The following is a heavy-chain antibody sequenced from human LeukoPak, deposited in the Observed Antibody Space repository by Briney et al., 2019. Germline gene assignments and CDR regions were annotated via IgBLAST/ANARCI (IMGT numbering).Heavy chain of an antibody. J-gene: IGHJ4*02. CDR2: ISSNGGTP. D-gene: IGHD2/OR15-2a*01. CDR3: ARASRAFLFDY. CDR1: GFTFSSYA. V-gene: IGHV3-64*01. Sequence: PGGSLRLSCAASGFTFSSYAMHWVRQAPGKGLEYVSAISSNGGTPYYANSVKGRFTISRDNSKNMLYLQMGSLRAEDMAVYYCARASRAFLFDYWGQGTLVTVSS.